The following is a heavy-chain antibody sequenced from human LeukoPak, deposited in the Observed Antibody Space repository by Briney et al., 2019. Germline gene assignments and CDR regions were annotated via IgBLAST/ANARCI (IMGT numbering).Heavy chain of an antibody. J-gene: IGHJ4*02. CDR3: AGRPTGYSSGYIH. D-gene: IGHD5-18*01. Sequence: GGSLRLSCVASGITFSNYAVSWVSQAPEKGLDWVSVISGSAHKIRYADSVEGRFTISRDNSENIVYLHMNNLRVEDTAVYYCAGRPTGYSSGYIHWGQGTLVTVSS. V-gene: IGHV3-23*01. CDR1: GITFSNYA. CDR2: ISGSAHKI.